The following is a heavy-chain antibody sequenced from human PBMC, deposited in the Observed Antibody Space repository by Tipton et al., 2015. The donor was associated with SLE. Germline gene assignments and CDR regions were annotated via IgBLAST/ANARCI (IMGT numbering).Heavy chain of an antibody. CDR3: ASGYYGSGSPTVDY. CDR2: INHSGST. Sequence: GLVKPSETLSLTCAVYGGSFSGYYWSWIRQPPGKGLEWIGEINHSGSTNYNPSLKSRVTISVDTSKNQFSLKLSSVTAADTAVYYCASGYYGSGSPTVDYWGQGTLVTVSS. CDR1: GGSFSGYY. V-gene: IGHV4-34*01. J-gene: IGHJ4*02. D-gene: IGHD3-10*01.